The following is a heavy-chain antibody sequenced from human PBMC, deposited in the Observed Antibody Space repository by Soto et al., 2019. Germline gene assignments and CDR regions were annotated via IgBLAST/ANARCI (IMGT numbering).Heavy chain of an antibody. J-gene: IGHJ5*02. Sequence: GASVKVSCKASGYTFTSYAMHWVRQAPGQRLEWMGWINAGNGNTKYSQKFQGRVTITRDTSASTAYMELSSLRSEDTAVYYCAAITPGGSSDPAHWFDPWGQGTLVTVSS. D-gene: IGHD1-26*01. CDR1: GYTFTSYA. V-gene: IGHV1-3*01. CDR3: AAITPGGSSDPAHWFDP. CDR2: INAGNGNT.